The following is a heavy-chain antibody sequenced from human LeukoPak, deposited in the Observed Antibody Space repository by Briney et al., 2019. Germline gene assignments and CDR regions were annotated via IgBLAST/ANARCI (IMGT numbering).Heavy chain of an antibody. D-gene: IGHD4/OR15-4a*01. CDR1: GGSISSYY. J-gene: IGHJ3*02. Sequence: SETLSLTCTVSGGSISSYYWSWIRQPPLKGLEWIGYIFYSGSTSYEPSLRSRVAMSVDTSNNQLSLRLSSVTAADTAVYYCARHNGAYGGAFDIWGQRTMVTVSS. CDR3: ARHNGAYGGAFDI. V-gene: IGHV4-59*08. CDR2: IFYSGST.